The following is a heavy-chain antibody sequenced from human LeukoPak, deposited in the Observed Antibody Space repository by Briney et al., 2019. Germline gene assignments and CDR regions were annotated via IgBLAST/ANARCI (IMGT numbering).Heavy chain of an antibody. V-gene: IGHV3-21*01. CDR3: ARARSQLRYFDWLLD. CDR2: ISSSSSYI. Sequence: GGSLRLSCAASGFTFSSYSMNWVRQAPGKGLEWVSSISSSSSYIYYADSVKGRFTISRDNAKNSLYLQMNSLRAEDTAVYYCARARSQLRYFDWLLDWGQGTLVTVSS. J-gene: IGHJ4*02. CDR1: GFTFSSYS. D-gene: IGHD3-9*01.